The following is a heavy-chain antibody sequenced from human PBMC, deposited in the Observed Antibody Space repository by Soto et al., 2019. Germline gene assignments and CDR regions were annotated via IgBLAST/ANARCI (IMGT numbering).Heavy chain of an antibody. J-gene: IGHJ6*02. D-gene: IGHD3-10*01. Sequence: PSETLSLTCTVSGGSISSSSYYWGWIRQPPGKELEWIGSIYYSGSTYYNPSLKSRVTISVDTSKNQFSLKLSSVTAADTAVYYCASLRITMVRGVIRYYYGMDVWGQGTTVT. CDR2: IYYSGST. V-gene: IGHV4-39*01. CDR1: GGSISSSSYY. CDR3: ASLRITMVRGVIRYYYGMDV.